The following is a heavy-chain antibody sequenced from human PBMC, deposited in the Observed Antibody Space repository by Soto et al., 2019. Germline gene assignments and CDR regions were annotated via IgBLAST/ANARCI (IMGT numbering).Heavy chain of an antibody. CDR2: IYYSGST. J-gene: IGHJ6*03. D-gene: IGHD2-15*01. Sequence: QVQLQESGPGLVKTSQTLSLTCTVSGGSISSGGYYWSWIRQHPGKGLEWIGYIYYSGSTYYNPSLKSRVTISVDTSKNQFSLKLSSVTAADTAVYYCARGGCSGGSCYSLWYYYDYMDVWGKGTTVTVSS. V-gene: IGHV4-31*03. CDR1: GGSISSGGYY. CDR3: ARGGCSGGSCYSLWYYYDYMDV.